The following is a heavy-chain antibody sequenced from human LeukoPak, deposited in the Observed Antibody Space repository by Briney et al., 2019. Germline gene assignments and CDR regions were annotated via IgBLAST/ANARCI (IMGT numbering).Heavy chain of an antibody. CDR3: ARDFSGYSYGHDHYFDY. J-gene: IGHJ4*02. V-gene: IGHV4-30-2*01. CDR1: GGSISSGGYS. D-gene: IGHD5-18*01. Sequence: SETLSLTCAVSGGSISSGGYSWSWIRQPPGKGLEWIGYIYHSGSTYYNPSLKSRVTISVDTSKNQFSLKLSSVTAADTAVYYCARDFSGYSYGHDHYFDYWGQGTLVTVSS. CDR2: IYHSGST.